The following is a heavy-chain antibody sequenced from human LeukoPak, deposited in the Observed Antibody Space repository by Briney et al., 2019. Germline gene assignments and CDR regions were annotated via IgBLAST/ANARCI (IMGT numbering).Heavy chain of an antibody. CDR3: AKGPNGYNYGLDSSFDP. J-gene: IGHJ5*02. CDR1: GFTFNFYG. D-gene: IGHD5-18*01. CDR2: IQYDGNNK. Sequence: PGGSLRLSCAASGFTFNFYGMHWVRQAPGKGLEWVAFIQYDGNNKYYADSVKGRFTISRDNSKSTLFLQMNSLRAEDTAVYYCAKGPNGYNYGLDSSFDPWGQGALVTVSS. V-gene: IGHV3-30*02.